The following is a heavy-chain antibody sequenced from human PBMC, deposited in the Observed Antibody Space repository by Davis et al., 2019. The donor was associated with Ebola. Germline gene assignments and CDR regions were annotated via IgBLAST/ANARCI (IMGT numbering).Heavy chain of an antibody. J-gene: IGHJ6*02. V-gene: IGHV3-30*04. D-gene: IGHD4-11*01. CDR1: GFTFSSYA. Sequence: GESLKISCAASGFTFSSYAIHWVRQAPGKGLEWVAVISYDGSNKYYADSVKGRFTISRDNSKNTLYLQMNSLRAEDTAVYYCARGLSTVTTFYGMDVWGQGTTVTVSS. CDR3: ARGLSTVTTFYGMDV. CDR2: ISYDGSNK.